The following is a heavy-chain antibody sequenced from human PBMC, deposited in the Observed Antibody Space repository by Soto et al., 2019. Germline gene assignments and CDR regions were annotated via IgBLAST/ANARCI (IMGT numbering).Heavy chain of an antibody. CDR3: AVSYGDAHFDY. V-gene: IGHV4-39*01. D-gene: IGHD4-17*01. Sequence: QLQLQESGPGLVKPSETLSLTCTVSGGSISSSSYYWGWIRQPPGKGLEWIGSIYYSGSTYYNPSLKSRVTISVDTSKNQFSLKLSSVTAADTAVYYCAVSYGDAHFDYWGQGTLVTVSS. CDR2: IYYSGST. CDR1: GGSISSSSYY. J-gene: IGHJ4*02.